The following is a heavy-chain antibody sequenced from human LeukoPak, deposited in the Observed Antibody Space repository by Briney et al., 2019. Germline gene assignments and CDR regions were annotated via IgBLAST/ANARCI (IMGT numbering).Heavy chain of an antibody. Sequence: SETLSLTCTVSGYSISSGYYWGWIRQPPGKGLEWIGSIYHSGSTYYNPSLKSRVTISVDTSKNQFSLKLSSVTAADPAVYYCARRIWFRPYYFDYWGQGTLVTVSS. V-gene: IGHV4-38-2*02. J-gene: IGHJ4*02. CDR1: GYSISSGYY. CDR3: ARRIWFRPYYFDY. CDR2: IYHSGST. D-gene: IGHD3-10*01.